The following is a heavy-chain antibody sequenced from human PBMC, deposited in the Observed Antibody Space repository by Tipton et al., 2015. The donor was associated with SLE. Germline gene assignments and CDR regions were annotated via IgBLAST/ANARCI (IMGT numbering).Heavy chain of an antibody. Sequence: TLSLTCTVSGGSITSGSYYWSWFRQPAGKGLQWIGHVSTSGKTNYNPSLKSRVTISLDTSRNQFSLELASVTAADTANYYCARRVARPERRGLSFYYYSMDVWGQGTTVTVSS. CDR3: ARRVARPERRGLSFYYYSMDV. V-gene: IGHV4-61*09. CDR1: GGSITSGSYY. D-gene: IGHD1-1*01. J-gene: IGHJ6*02. CDR2: VSTSGKT.